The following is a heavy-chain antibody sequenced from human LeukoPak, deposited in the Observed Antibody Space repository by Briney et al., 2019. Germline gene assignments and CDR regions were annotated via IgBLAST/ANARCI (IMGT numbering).Heavy chain of an antibody. CDR1: GYTFTSYG. V-gene: IGHV1-18*01. CDR2: ISAYNGNT. J-gene: IGHJ6*03. Sequence: GASVKVSCKASGYTFTSYGISWVRQAPGQGLEWMGWISAYNGNTNYAQKLQGRVTMTTDTSTSTAYMELRSLRSDDTAVYYCARDHRAPVGYYYMDVWGKGTTVTISS. CDR3: ARDHRAPVGYYYMDV.